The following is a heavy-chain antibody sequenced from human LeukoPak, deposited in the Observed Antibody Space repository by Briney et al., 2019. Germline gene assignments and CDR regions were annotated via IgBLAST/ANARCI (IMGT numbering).Heavy chain of an antibody. V-gene: IGHV3-49*04. CDR1: GFIISKYG. CDR2: IKSKTNGGTT. D-gene: IGHD3-9*01. CDR3: ARDRDWSLDY. Sequence: PGGSLRLSCAASGFIISKYGMHWVRQAPGKGLEWVGFIKSKTNGGTTEYTASVKGRFTISRDDSKSIAYLQMNSLKTEDTAVYYCARDRDWSLDYWGQGTLVTVSS. J-gene: IGHJ4*02.